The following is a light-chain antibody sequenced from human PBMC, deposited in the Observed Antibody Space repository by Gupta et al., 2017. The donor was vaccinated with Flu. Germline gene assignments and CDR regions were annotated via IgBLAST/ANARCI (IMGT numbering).Light chain of an antibody. CDR1: SSDVGAYNF. J-gene: IGLJ3*02. CDR3: SSYTTTNTLV. V-gene: IGLV2-14*01. Sequence: QSALTQPAPLSGSSGQSITITCTGTSSDVGAYNFVSWYQQNPGKAPKLMIYEVNYRPSGVSSRFSGSKSGNTASLTISGLQAEDEADYYCSSYTTTNTLVFGGGTKLTVL. CDR2: EVN.